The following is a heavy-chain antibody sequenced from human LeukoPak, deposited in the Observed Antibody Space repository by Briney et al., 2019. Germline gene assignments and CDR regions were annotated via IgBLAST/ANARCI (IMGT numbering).Heavy chain of an antibody. CDR3: ARGHWYYDILTGYYYGSGSYTYYFDY. J-gene: IGHJ4*02. Sequence: AASVKVSCKASGYTFTSYDINWVRQATGQGLEWMGWMNPNSGNTGYAQKFQGRVTMTRNTSISTAYMELSSLRSEDTAVYYCARGHWYYDILTGYYYGSGSYTYYFDYWGQGTLVTVSS. D-gene: IGHD3-9*01. V-gene: IGHV1-8*01. CDR2: MNPNSGNT. CDR1: GYTFTSYD.